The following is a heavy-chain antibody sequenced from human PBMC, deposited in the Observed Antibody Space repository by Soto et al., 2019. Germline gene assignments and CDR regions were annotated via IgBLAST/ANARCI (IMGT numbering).Heavy chain of an antibody. CDR2: ISAYNGNT. D-gene: IGHD2-21*02. CDR3: ARDKDARCGGDCYSNVQIDY. V-gene: IGHV1-18*01. J-gene: IGHJ4*02. CDR1: GYTFTSYG. Sequence: ASVKVSCKASGYTFTSYGISWVRQAPGQGLEWMGWISAYNGNTNYAQKLHGRVTMTTDTSTSTAYMELRSLRSDDTAVYYCARDKDARCGGDCYSNVQIDYWGQGTLVTVSS.